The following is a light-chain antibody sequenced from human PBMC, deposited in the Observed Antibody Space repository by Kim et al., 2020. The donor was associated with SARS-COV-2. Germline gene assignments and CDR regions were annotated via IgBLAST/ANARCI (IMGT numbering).Light chain of an antibody. CDR2: EVT. J-gene: IGLJ1*01. CDR3: FSYGGRSTYV. CDR1: TTDVGYYDL. V-gene: IGLV2-23*02. Sequence: GQSITLSCTGTTTDVGYYDLVSWYKQKPGKAPTLIIYEVTKRPSGISTRFSGSKSGNTASLTISGLQAEDEADYYCFSYGGRSTYVFGTGTKVTVL.